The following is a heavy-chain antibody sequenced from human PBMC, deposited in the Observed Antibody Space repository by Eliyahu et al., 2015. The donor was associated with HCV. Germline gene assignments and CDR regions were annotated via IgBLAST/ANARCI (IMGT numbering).Heavy chain of an antibody. J-gene: IGHJ4*02. CDR1: GGSFSGYY. CDR2: INHSGST. V-gene: IGHV4-34*01. Sequence: QVQLQQWGAGLLKPSETLSLTCAVYGGSFSGYYWSWIRQPPGKGLEWIGEINHSGSTNYNPSLKSRVTISVDTSKNQFSLKLSSVTAADTAVYYCARGKDYGGNSGYFDYWGQGTLVTVSS. CDR3: ARGKDYGGNSGYFDY. D-gene: IGHD4-23*01.